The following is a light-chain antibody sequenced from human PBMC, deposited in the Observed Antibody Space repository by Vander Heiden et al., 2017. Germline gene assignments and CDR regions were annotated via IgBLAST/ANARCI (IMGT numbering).Light chain of an antibody. CDR3: GTWDSSLSVV. J-gene: IGLJ2*01. CDR1: SSNIGSNY. V-gene: IGLV1-51*02. CDR2: ENN. Sequence: QSVLTPPPSVSAAPGQGVTISCSGSSSNIGSNYVSWYQQLPGTAPKLLIYENNKRPSGIPDRFSGSKSGTSATLGITGLQTGDEADYYCGTWDSSLSVVFGGGTKLTVL.